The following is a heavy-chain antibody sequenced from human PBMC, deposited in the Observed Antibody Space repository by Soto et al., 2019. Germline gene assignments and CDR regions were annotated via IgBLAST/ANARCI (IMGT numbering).Heavy chain of an antibody. D-gene: IGHD6-25*01. Sequence: QVQLVQSGAEVKKPGASVKVSCKASGYTFTGYYMHWVRQAPGQGLEWMGWINPNSGGTNYAQKFQGRVTMTRDTSISKAYMELSRLRSDDTAVYYCARGVGARIAAGNWFDPWGQGTLVTVSS. V-gene: IGHV1-2*02. CDR2: INPNSGGT. CDR3: ARGVGARIAAGNWFDP. CDR1: GYTFTGYY. J-gene: IGHJ5*02.